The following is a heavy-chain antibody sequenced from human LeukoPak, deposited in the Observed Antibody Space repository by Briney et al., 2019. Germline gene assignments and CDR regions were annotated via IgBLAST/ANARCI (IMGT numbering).Heavy chain of an antibody. J-gene: IGHJ4*02. CDR2: IYYSGSP. Sequence: PSETLSLTCTVSGGSISTYYWTWIRQPPGKGLEWIGYIYYSGSPNYNPSLKSRVTISVDTSKNQFSLKLGSVTAADTAVYHCARGYSSGRIDCWGQGTLVTVSS. CDR3: ARGYSSGRIDC. V-gene: IGHV4-59*01. D-gene: IGHD6-19*01. CDR1: GGSISTYY.